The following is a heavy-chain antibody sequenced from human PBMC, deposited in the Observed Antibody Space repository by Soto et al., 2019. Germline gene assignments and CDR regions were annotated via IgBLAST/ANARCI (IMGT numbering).Heavy chain of an antibody. CDR1: GGSISSSSYY. CDR2: IYYSGST. D-gene: IGHD3-9*01. V-gene: IGHV4-39*01. Sequence: SETLSLTCTVSGGSISSSSYYWGWIRQPPGKGLEWIGSIYYSGSTYYNPSLKSRVTISVDTSKNQFSLKLSSVTAADTAVYYCARIVVTIFNYYMDVWGKGTTVTVSS. J-gene: IGHJ6*03. CDR3: ARIVVTIFNYYMDV.